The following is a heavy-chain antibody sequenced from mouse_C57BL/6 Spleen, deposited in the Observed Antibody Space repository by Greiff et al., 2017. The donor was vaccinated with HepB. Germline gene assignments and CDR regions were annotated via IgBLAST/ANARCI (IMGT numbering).Heavy chain of an antibody. J-gene: IGHJ2*01. CDR1: GFSSNTYA. CDR2: IRSKSNNYAT. CDR3: VRRDYFDY. Sequence: EVQLQESGGGLVQPKGSLKLSCAASGFSSNTYAMNWVRQAPGKGLEWVARIRSKSNNYATYYADSVKDRFTITRDDSESMLYLQMNNLKTEDTAMYYCVRRDYFDYWGQGTTLTVSS. V-gene: IGHV10-1*01.